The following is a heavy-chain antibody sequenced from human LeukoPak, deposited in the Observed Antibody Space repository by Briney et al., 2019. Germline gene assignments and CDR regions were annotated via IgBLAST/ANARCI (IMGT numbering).Heavy chain of an antibody. CDR3: ARGSRVYDY. CDR1: GGSFSGYY. J-gene: IGHJ4*02. CDR2: INHSGST. Sequence: SETLSLTCAVYGGSFSGYYWSWIRQPPGKGLEWIGEINHSGSTNYNPSLKSRATISVDTSKNQFSLKLSSVTAADTAVYYCARGSRVYDYWGQGTLVTVSS. D-gene: IGHD6-13*01. V-gene: IGHV4-34*01.